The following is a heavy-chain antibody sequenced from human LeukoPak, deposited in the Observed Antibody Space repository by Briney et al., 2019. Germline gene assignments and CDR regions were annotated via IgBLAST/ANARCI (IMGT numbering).Heavy chain of an antibody. D-gene: IGHD3-10*01. V-gene: IGHV4-39*01. J-gene: IGHJ5*02. CDR3: ARQTETYYYGSGSPNWFDP. CDR1: GGSISSSSCY. Sequence: SATLSLTYTVAGGSISSSSCYWGWMRQSPGKGLEWIGSIYYSGSTYYNPSLKSRVTISVDTSKYQFSLKLSSVTAADTAVYYCARQTETYYYGSGSPNWFDPWGQGTLVAVSS. CDR2: IYYSGST.